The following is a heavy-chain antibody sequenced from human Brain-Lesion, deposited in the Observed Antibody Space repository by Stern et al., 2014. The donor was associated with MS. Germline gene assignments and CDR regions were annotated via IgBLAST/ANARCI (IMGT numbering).Heavy chain of an antibody. V-gene: IGHV4-39*02. J-gene: IGHJ5*02. CDR1: GGSVSSTSYA. D-gene: IGHD2-15*01. Sequence: QLVESGPGLVKPSETLSLTCTVAGGSVSSTSYAWAWIRQPPGKGLEWIGTIYFSGNTYYSPSLKSRLTISLDPSKNHFSLQRGSVTAADTAVYYCAGEEDIRYCSGGSCTGNWFDPWGQGTLVTVSS. CDR2: IYFSGNT. CDR3: AGEEDIRYCSGGSCTGNWFDP.